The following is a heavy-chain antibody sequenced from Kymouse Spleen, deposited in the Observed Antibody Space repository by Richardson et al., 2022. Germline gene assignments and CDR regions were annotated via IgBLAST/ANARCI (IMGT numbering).Heavy chain of an antibody. CDR1: GFTFSSYG. J-gene: IGHJ4*02. V-gene: IGHV3-30*18. CDR3: AKESSSPFDY. D-gene: IGHD6-13*01,IGHD6-25*01,IGHD6-6*01. CDR2: ISYDGSNK. Sequence: QVQLVESGGGVVQPGRSLRLSCAASGFTFSSYGMHWVRQAPGKGLEWVAVISYDGSNKYYADSVKGRFTISRDNSKNTLYLQMNSLRAEDTAVYYCAKESSSPFDYWGQGTLVTVSS.